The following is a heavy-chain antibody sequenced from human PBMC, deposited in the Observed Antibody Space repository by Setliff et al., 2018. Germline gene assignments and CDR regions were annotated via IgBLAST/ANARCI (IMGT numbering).Heavy chain of an antibody. CDR1: GYTFTSYG. CDR3: ATDLGRGYYYDSSGQKVGDY. J-gene: IGHJ4*02. V-gene: IGHV1-18*01. Sequence: ASVKVSCKASGYTFTSYGFSWVRQAPGQGLEWMGWISVYNGKTKYAQKFQGRVTMTTDTSTRTAYMEVTSLRSDDTAVYYCATDLGRGYYYDSSGQKVGDYWGQGTLVTVSS. CDR2: ISVYNGKT. D-gene: IGHD3-22*01.